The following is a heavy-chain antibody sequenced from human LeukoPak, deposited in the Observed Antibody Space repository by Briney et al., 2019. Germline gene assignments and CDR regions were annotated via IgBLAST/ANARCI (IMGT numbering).Heavy chain of an antibody. V-gene: IGHV4-34*01. CDR2: INHSGST. D-gene: IGHD1-26*01. CDR3: ARVSGGYPYYYGMDV. J-gene: IGHJ6*02. CDR1: GGSFSGYY. Sequence: SETLSLTCAVYGGSFSGYYWSWIRQPPGKGLEWIGEINHSGSTNYNPSLKSRVTISVDTSKNQFSLKLSSVTAADTAVYYCARVSGGYPYYYGMDVWGQGTTVTVSS.